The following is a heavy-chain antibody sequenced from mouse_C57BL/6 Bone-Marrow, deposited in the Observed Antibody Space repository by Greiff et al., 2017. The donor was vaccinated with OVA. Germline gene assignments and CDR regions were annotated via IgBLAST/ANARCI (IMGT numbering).Heavy chain of an antibody. Sequence: EVQLQQSGPELVKPGASVKISCKASGYTFTDYYMNWVKQSHGKSLEWIGDINPNNGGTSYNQKFKGKATLTVDKSSSTAYMELRSLTSEDSAVYYCASRDGYSPSWFAYWGQGTLVTVSA. J-gene: IGHJ3*01. CDR2: INPNNGGT. V-gene: IGHV1-26*01. D-gene: IGHD2-3*01. CDR3: ASRDGYSPSWFAY. CDR1: GYTFTDYY.